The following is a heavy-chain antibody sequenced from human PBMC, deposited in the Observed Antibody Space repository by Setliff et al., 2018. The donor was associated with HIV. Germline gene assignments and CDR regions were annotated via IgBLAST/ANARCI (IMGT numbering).Heavy chain of an antibody. J-gene: IGHJ2*01. V-gene: IGHV4-4*09. Sequence: SETLSLTCTVSGDSISSYFWSWIRQSPGKGLEWIGFRSTTGSTNYNPSLRSRVTISVDTSKNQFSLKLSSVTAADTAVYYCARALGSRYNWNYRYWYFDLWGRGTLVTVSS. CDR2: RSTTGST. CDR1: GDSISSYF. CDR3: ARALGSRYNWNYRYWYFDL. D-gene: IGHD1-7*01.